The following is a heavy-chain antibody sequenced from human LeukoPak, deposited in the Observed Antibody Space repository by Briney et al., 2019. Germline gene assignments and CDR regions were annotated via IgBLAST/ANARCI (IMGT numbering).Heavy chain of an antibody. J-gene: IGHJ4*02. V-gene: IGHV1-69*06. CDR3: ARDSSDGYNFPYLGY. Sequence: SSVKVSCKASGGTFSNYAISWVRQAPGQGLECLGRIIPMFGTTNYAQKFRGRVTINADISASTAYMEMNNLRSEDTAVYYCARDSSDGYNFPYLGYWGQGTLVTVSS. CDR2: IIPMFGTT. D-gene: IGHD5-24*01. CDR1: GGTFSNYA.